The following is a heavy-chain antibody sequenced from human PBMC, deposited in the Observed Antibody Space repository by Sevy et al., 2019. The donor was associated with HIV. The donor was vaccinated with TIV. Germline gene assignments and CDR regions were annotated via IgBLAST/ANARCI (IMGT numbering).Heavy chain of an antibody. D-gene: IGHD6-13*01. J-gene: IGHJ5*02. CDR1: GFTFSDYY. V-gene: IGHV3-11*06. Sequence: GGSLRLSCAASGFTFSDYYMSWIRQAPGKGLEWVSYISSSSSYTNYADSVKGRFTISRDNAKNSLYLQMNSLRAEDTAVYYCARDSSSFLTRVKWFDPWGQGTLVTVSA. CDR2: ISSSSSYT. CDR3: ARDSSSFLTRVKWFDP.